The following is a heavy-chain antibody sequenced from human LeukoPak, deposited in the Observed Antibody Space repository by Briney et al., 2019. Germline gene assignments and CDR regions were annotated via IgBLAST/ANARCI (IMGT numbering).Heavy chain of an antibody. V-gene: IGHV4-4*07. D-gene: IGHD3-22*01. CDR1: GGSISSYY. J-gene: IGHJ4*02. CDR3: ARGRYYYDSSGYYHYYFDY. Sequence: SETLSLTCTVSGGSISSYYWSWIRQPAGKGLVWIGRIYTSGSTNYNPSLKSRVTMSVDTSKNQFSLKLSSVTAADTAVYYCARGRYYYDSSGYYHYYFDYWGQGTLVTVSS. CDR2: IYTSGST.